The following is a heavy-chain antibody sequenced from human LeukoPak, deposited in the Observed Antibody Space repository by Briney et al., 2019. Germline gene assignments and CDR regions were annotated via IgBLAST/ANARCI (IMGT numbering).Heavy chain of an antibody. D-gene: IGHD6-19*01. CDR1: GGSISSSSYY. J-gene: IGHJ6*02. Sequence: SETLSLTCTVSGGSISSSSYYWGWIRQPPGKGLGWIGSIYHSGSTYYNPSLKSRVTISVDTSKNQFSLKLSSVTAADTAVYYCARDSSGPFFYGMDVWGQGTTVTVSS. CDR2: IYHSGST. V-gene: IGHV4-39*07. CDR3: ARDSSGPFFYGMDV.